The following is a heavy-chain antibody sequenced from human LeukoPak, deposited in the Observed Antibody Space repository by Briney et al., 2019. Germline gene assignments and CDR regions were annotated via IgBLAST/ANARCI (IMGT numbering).Heavy chain of an antibody. CDR3: ARDLGDIVVVPAAMPFDY. Sequence: GGSRRLSCAASGFTFSSYGMHWVRQAPGKVLEWVAVIWYDGSNKYYADSVKGRFTISRDNSKNTLYLQMNSLRAEDTAVYYCARDLGDIVVVPAAMPFDYWGQGTLVTVSS. CDR1: GFTFSSYG. D-gene: IGHD2-2*01. J-gene: IGHJ4*02. V-gene: IGHV3-33*01. CDR2: IWYDGSNK.